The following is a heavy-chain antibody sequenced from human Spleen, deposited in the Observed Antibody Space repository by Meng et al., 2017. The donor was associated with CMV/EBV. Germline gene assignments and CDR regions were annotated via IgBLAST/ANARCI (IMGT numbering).Heavy chain of an antibody. V-gene: IGHV1-69*10. Sequence: SVKVSCKASGGTFSSYAISWVRQAPGQGLEWMGGIIPTLAIANYAQRFQGRVTITADNATSTAYMELSSLISEDTAVYYCARASSYEGFGDSLVYYYFGMDVWGQGTTVTVSS. D-gene: IGHD3-10*01. CDR1: GGTFSSYA. J-gene: IGHJ6*02. CDR3: ARASSYEGFGDSLVYYYFGMDV. CDR2: IIPTLAIA.